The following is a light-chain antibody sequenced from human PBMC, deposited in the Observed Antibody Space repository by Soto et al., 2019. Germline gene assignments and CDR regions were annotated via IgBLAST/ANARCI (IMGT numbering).Light chain of an antibody. Sequence: QYVLTQPPSVSGAPGQRVTISCTGSSSNIGAGYDVHWYQQLPGTAPKLLIYGNSNRPSGVPERLSGSKSGTSASLAITGLQAEDEADYYCQSYDSSLSGGVFGVGTKLTVL. J-gene: IGLJ3*02. V-gene: IGLV1-40*01. CDR1: SSNIGAGYD. CDR3: QSYDSSLSGGV. CDR2: GNS.